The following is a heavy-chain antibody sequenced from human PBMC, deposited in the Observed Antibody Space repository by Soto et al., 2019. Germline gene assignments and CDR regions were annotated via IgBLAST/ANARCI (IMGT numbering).Heavy chain of an antibody. D-gene: IGHD2-2*01. J-gene: IGHJ4*02. CDR3: ESRSSYCRHTTCYEDYFDD. CDR1: GGSISSRSFY. Sequence: QLQLQESGPGLVKPSETLSLTCTVSGGSISSRSFYWGWIRQPPGMGLEWIGSIYYGGSTDYDPGIKTRLSNYVNTPKNLFPRRLTSVTAADTAVYYCESRSSYCRHTTCYEDYFDDWGQGILVTVSS. CDR2: IYYGGST. V-gene: IGHV4-39*01.